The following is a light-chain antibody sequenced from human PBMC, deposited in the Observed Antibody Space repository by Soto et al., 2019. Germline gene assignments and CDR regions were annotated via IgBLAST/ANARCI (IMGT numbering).Light chain of an antibody. Sequence: DIQMTQSPYSLSASVGYRFTITCRASQSISDFLNWYQQKPGKAPKLLIYAASTLQSGVPSRFSGSGSGTEFTLTISSLQSEDFAVYYCQQYNNWWTFGQGTKVDIK. CDR2: AAS. CDR3: QQYNNWWT. CDR1: QSISDF. J-gene: IGKJ1*01. V-gene: IGKV1-39*01.